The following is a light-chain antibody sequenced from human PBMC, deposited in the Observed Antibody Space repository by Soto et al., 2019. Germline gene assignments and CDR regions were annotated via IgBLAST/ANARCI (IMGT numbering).Light chain of an antibody. CDR3: RSYSGTNYHYV. CDR2: EVS. CDR1: SSDVGGYNY. Sequence: QSALTQPPSASGSFGQSVTISCTGTSSDVGGYNYVSWYQQHPGKAPKLMIYEVSERPSGVPDRFSGSKSGNTASLTVSGLQADDEANYNGRSYSGTNYHYVFGTGTKLTVL. J-gene: IGLJ1*01. V-gene: IGLV2-8*01.